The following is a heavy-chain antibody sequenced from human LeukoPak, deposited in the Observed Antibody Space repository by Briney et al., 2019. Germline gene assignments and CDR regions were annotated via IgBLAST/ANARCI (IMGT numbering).Heavy chain of an antibody. D-gene: IGHD6-19*01. V-gene: IGHV5-51*01. CDR3: ARGGRRAVAGTFDY. CDR1: GYSFTTDW. CDR2: IYPGDSDT. J-gene: IGHJ4*02. Sequence: GESLKISCKASGYSFTTDWIAWVRQMPGKGLEWMGIIYPGDSDTRYCPSFQGQATISADNSISTAYLQWSSLKASDTAMYYCARGGRRAVAGTFDYWGQGTLVTVSS.